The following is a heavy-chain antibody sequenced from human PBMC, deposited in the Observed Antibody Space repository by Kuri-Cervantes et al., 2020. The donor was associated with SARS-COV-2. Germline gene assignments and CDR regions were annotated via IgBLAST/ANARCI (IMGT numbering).Heavy chain of an antibody. J-gene: IGHJ5*02. CDR1: GFSFSSHW. CDR3: ARGGGYTGPNNYWFDP. D-gene: IGHD2-2*02. CDR2: SNSDGTFT. Sequence: GGSLRLSCAASGFSFSSHWMYWVRQVPGKGLVWVSRSNSDGTFTTYADSVEGRFTISRDNAKNTLYLQMNSLRAEDTALYYCARGGGYTGPNNYWFDPWGQGTLVTDSS. V-gene: IGHV3-74*03.